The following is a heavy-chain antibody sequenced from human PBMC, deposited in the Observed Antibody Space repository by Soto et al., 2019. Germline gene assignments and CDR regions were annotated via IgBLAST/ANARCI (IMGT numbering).Heavy chain of an antibody. D-gene: IGHD6-13*01. V-gene: IGHV4-59*01. CDR2: IYYSGST. CDR3: AREEDSSSWYVSNWFDP. J-gene: IGHJ5*02. Sequence: QVQLQASGPGLVKPSETLSLTCTVSGGSISSYYLSWIRQPPGKGLEWIVYIYYSGSTNYNPSLKSRVTISVDASKNQFSLKLSAVTAADTAVYYGAREEDSSSWYVSNWFDPWGQGTLVTVSS. CDR1: GGSISSYY.